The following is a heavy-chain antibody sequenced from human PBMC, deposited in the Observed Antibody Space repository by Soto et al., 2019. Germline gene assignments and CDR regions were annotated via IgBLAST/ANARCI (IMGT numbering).Heavy chain of an antibody. D-gene: IGHD2-8*01. Sequence: EVQLLQSGGGLAQPGTSLRLSCAASGFTFKYYAMTWVRQAPGKGLEWVSTISGSGDKTDYADSVKGRFRVSRDNSKATLYLQLESLKDDDRALYYCARESKWYGGQYVQDWGQGTVVTISS. CDR3: ARESKWYGGQYVQD. J-gene: IGHJ1*01. V-gene: IGHV3-23*01. CDR2: ISGSGDKT. CDR1: GFTFKYYA.